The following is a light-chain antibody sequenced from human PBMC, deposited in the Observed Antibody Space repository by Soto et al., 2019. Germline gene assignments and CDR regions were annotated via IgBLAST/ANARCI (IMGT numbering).Light chain of an antibody. V-gene: IGKV3-20*01. CDR3: QQYGSSPRIT. CDR1: QSVSSSY. J-gene: IGKJ5*01. Sequence: IVLTQSPGTLSLSPGERATLSCRASQSVSSSYLAWYQQKPGQAPRLLIYGASSRATGIPDRFSGSGSGTDFTLTISRLEPEDFAVYYCQQYGSSPRITFGQGTRLELK. CDR2: GAS.